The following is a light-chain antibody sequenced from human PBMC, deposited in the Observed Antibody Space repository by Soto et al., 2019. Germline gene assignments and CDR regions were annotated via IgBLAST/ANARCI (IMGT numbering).Light chain of an antibody. CDR2: SAS. CDR3: QQGHNWPLT. V-gene: IGKV3-15*01. J-gene: IGKJ2*01. Sequence: EIVMTQSPATLSVSPGERATLSCRASQSISTELAWYQQKPGQPPRLLIYSASTRATGVPARFTGSGSGSEFTRTISGLQCEDFAVYYCQQGHNWPLTFGQGTRLEI. CDR1: QSISTE.